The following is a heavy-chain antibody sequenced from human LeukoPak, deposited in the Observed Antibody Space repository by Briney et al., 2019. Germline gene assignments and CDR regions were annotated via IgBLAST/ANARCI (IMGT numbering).Heavy chain of an antibody. Sequence: PSETLSLSCTVSGGSVSNSSYYWGWIRQPPGKGLEWIGSIYFPGTTYYNPSLKSRVTISIDTAKNQFSLKLTAVTAADTAVYYCARLSIWYGTFHNWGPGTLVTVSS. D-gene: IGHD6-13*01. J-gene: IGHJ4*02. CDR1: GGSVSNSSYY. CDR3: ARLSIWYGTFHN. V-gene: IGHV4-39*01. CDR2: IYFPGTT.